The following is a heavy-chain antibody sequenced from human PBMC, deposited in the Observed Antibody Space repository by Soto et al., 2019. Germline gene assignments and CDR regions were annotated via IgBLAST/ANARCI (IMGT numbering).Heavy chain of an antibody. CDR3: ARGQRVSSIGTGAY. V-gene: IGHV3-30-3*01. Sequence: GGSLRLSCAASGFIFTSYAIHWVRQAPGKGLEWVALISYNGINTYYADSVKGRFTISRDNSNNTLYLQMNSLRSEDTATYYCARGQRVSSIGTGAYCGQGSLVTVSS. D-gene: IGHD6-25*01. J-gene: IGHJ4*02. CDR2: ISYNGINT. CDR1: GFIFTSYA.